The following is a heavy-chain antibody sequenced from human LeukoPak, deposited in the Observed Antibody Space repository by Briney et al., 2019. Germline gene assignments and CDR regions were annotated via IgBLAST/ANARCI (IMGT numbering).Heavy chain of an antibody. J-gene: IGHJ4*02. D-gene: IGHD1-26*01. CDR2: VSSNGGST. Sequence: GGSLRLSCAASGFTFSNYAMHWVRQAPGKGLEYVSAVSSNGGSTYYADSVKGRFTISRDNSKNTLYLQMGSLRAEDMAVYYCARRGSYWHFDYWGQGTLVTVFS. V-gene: IGHV3-64*02. CDR3: ARRGSYWHFDY. CDR1: GFTFSNYA.